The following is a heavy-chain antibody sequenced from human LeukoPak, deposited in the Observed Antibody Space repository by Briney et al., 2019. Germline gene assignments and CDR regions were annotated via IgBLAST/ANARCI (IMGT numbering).Heavy chain of an antibody. V-gene: IGHV3-23*01. CDR2: ISGNGGSS. CDR3: EKLVGPTTPFDY. Sequence: PGGSLRLSCAASGFIFSSYAMSWVRQAPGKWLEWVSVISGNGGSSSSADSVKSRLTISRDNSKNKVYLQMNSLRTEDTAVYYCEKLVGPTTPFDYWGQGALVTVSS. D-gene: IGHD1-26*01. CDR1: GFIFSSYA. J-gene: IGHJ4*02.